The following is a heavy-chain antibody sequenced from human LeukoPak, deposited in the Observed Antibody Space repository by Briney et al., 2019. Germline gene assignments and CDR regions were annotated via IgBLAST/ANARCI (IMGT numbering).Heavy chain of an antibody. CDR2: ISWNSGSI. Sequence: PGRSLRLSCAASGFTFDDYAMHWVRHTPGKGLEWVSGISWNSGSIGYADSVKGRFTISRDNSKNTLYLQMNSLRAEDTAVYYCARSQTPPHYDFWSAYYSYWGQGTLVTVSS. CDR1: GFTFDDYA. CDR3: ARSQTPPHYDFWSAYYSY. J-gene: IGHJ4*02. D-gene: IGHD3-3*01. V-gene: IGHV3-9*01.